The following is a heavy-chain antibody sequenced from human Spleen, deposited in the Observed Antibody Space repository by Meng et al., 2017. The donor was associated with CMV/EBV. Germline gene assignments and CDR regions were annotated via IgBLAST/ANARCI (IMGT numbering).Heavy chain of an antibody. Sequence: GESLKISCAASEFTFDDYGMSWVRQAPGKGLEWLSGIHWNGGSPGYADSVKGRFTISRDNAKNSLYLQMNSLRAEDTALYYCATSRATYYYYAMDVWGQGTTVTVSS. V-gene: IGHV3-20*04. D-gene: IGHD1-26*01. CDR3: ATSRATYYYYAMDV. CDR2: IHWNGGSP. CDR1: EFTFDDYG. J-gene: IGHJ6*02.